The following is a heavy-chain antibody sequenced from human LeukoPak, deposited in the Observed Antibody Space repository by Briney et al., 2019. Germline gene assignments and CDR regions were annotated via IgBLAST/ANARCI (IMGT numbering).Heavy chain of an antibody. D-gene: IGHD6-13*01. CDR3: ARAGSYSSSWGDLDY. Sequence: PSETLSLTCTVSGGSISSSYYYWGWIRQPPGKGLEWIGSIYSSGSTYYNPSLKSRVTISVDTSKNQFSLKLSSVTAADTAVYYCARAGSYSSSWGDLDYWGQGTLVTVSS. J-gene: IGHJ4*02. CDR2: IYSSGST. V-gene: IGHV4-39*07. CDR1: GGSISSSYYY.